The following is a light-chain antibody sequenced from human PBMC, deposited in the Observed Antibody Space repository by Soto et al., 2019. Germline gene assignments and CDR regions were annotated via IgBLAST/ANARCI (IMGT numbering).Light chain of an antibody. CDR2: GAS. V-gene: IGKV3-15*01. CDR3: QQYFNILPA. CDR1: QSVSSS. J-gene: IGKJ1*01. Sequence: EIVMTQSPATLSVSPGERATLSCRASQSVSSSLAWYQQKPGQAPRLLIYGASTRATGIPARFSGSGSGTDFTLTISSLQAEDVAVYYCQQYFNILPAFGQGTKVDIK.